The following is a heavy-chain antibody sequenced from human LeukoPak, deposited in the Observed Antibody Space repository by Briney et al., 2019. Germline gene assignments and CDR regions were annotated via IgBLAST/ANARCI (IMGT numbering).Heavy chain of an antibody. CDR1: GGSINSYY. Sequence: SETLSLTCTVSGGSINSYYWTWIRQPPGKGLEWIGYIYYSGSTHYNPSLNSRVTISMDTSKDHFSLKLSSVTAADTAIYYCARTSRHFYGSGSNLTPWPADMDVWGQGTKVTVSS. CDR3: ARTSRHFYGSGSNLTPWPADMDV. V-gene: IGHV4-59*01. CDR2: IYYSGST. D-gene: IGHD3-10*01. J-gene: IGHJ6*02.